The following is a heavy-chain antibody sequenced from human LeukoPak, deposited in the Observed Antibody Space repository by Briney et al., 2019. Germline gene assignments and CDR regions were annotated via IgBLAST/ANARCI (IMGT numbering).Heavy chain of an antibody. CDR1: GYTFTSYD. Sequence: SVKVSCKASGYTFTSYDINWVRQAPGQGLEWMGWMNPNSGNTGYAQKFQGRVTMTRNTSISTAYMELSSLRSEDTAVYYCARGTEYYYDSSGYYYAYWGQGTLVTVSS. J-gene: IGHJ4*02. CDR3: ARGTEYYYDSSGYYYAY. V-gene: IGHV1-8*01. CDR2: MNPNSGNT. D-gene: IGHD3-22*01.